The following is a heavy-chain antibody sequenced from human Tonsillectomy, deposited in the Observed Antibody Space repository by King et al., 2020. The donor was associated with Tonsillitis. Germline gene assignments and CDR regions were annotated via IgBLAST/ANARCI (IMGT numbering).Heavy chain of an antibody. J-gene: IGHJ4*02. D-gene: IGHD2-15*01. CDR3: ITEKYCSGGSCYGY. CDR1: GFTFNTAW. V-gene: IGHV3-15*01. Sequence: VQLVESGGGLVKPGGSLRLSCAASGFTFNTAWMTWVRQGPGKGLEFIGRIKSKSDGGTTEYAAPVKGRLTISRDDSKNTLYLQMNTLKTEDTAVYYCITEKYCSGGSCYGYWGQGTLVTVSS. CDR2: IKSKSDGGTT.